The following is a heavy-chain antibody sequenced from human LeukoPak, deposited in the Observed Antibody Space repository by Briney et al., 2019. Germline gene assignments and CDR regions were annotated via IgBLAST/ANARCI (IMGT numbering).Heavy chain of an antibody. CDR1: GFTFSRYW. CDR2: INWNGGST. CDR3: ARVQLGYCSSTSCYLDY. V-gene: IGHV3-20*04. D-gene: IGHD2-2*01. Sequence: PGGSLRLSCAASGFTFSRYWMSWVRQAPGKGLEWVSGINWNGGSTGYADSVKGRFTISRDNAKNSLYLQMNSLRAEDTALYYCARVQLGYCSSTSCYLDYWGQGTLVTVSS. J-gene: IGHJ4*02.